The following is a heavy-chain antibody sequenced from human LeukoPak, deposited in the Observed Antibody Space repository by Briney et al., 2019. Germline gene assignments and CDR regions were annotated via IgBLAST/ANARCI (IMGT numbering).Heavy chain of an antibody. V-gene: IGHV3-23*01. CDR2: IIGSGGST. J-gene: IGHJ4*02. D-gene: IGHD3-10*01. CDR1: GFTFSSYA. Sequence: GGSLRLSFAASGFTFSSYAMSWVRPAPGKGLEWVSAIIGSGGSTYYADSVKGRFTISRDNSKNTLYLQMNSLRAEDTAVYYCARDQGYYGSGSYFQYYFDYWGQGTLVTVSS. CDR3: ARDQGYYGSGSYFQYYFDY.